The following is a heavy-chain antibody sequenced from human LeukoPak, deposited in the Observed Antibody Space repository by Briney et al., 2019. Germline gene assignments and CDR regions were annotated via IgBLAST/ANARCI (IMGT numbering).Heavy chain of an antibody. CDR3: ARAPGNDYYPYYYMDV. CDR1: GGSISSYY. CDR2: IYYSGST. J-gene: IGHJ6*03. D-gene: IGHD4/OR15-4a*01. V-gene: IGHV4-59*01. Sequence: SETLSLTCTVSGGSISSYYWSWIRQPPGKGLEWIGYIYYSGSTNYNPSLKSRVTISVDTSKNQFSLKLSSVTAADTAVYYCARAPGNDYYPYYYMDVWGKGTTVTVSS.